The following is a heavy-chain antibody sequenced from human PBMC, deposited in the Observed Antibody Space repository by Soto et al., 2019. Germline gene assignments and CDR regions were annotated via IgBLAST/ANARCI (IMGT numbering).Heavy chain of an antibody. J-gene: IGHJ4*02. V-gene: IGHV1-46*01. CDR2: INPSGGST. D-gene: IGHD3-22*01. CDR1: GYTFTSYY. CDR3: ARSARYYYDSSGYYYDY. Sequence: QVQLVQSGAEVKKPGASVKVSCKASGYTFTSYYMHWVRQAPGQGLEWMGIINPSGGSTSYAQKFQGRVTMTRDTSTSTVYMELSSLRSEDTAGYYCARSARYYYDSSGYYYDYWGQGTLVTVSS.